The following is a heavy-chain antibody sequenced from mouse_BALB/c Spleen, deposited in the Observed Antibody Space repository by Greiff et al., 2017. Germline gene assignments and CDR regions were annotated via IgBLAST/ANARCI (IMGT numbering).Heavy chain of an antibody. Sequence: EVQLQESGGGLVQPGGSLRLSCATSGFTFTDYYMSWVRQPPGKALEWLGFIRNKANGYTTEYSASVKGRFTISRDNSQSILYLQMNTLRAEDSATYYCARAAYYYGSSYFDYWGQGTTLTVSS. CDR3: ARAAYYYGSSYFDY. V-gene: IGHV7-3*02. J-gene: IGHJ2*01. CDR2: IRNKANGYTT. CDR1: GFTFTDYY. D-gene: IGHD1-1*01.